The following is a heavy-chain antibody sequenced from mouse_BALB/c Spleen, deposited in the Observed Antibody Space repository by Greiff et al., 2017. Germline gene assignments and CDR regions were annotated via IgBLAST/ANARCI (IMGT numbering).Heavy chain of an antibody. CDR3: TRIYYDYDERAFDY. CDR1: GYTFTSYW. D-gene: IGHD2-4*01. V-gene: IGHV1-5*01. J-gene: IGHJ2*01. Sequence: EVQLQESGTVLARPGASVKMSCKASGYTFTSYWMHWVNQRPGQGLEWIGAIYPGNSDTSYNQKFKGKAKLTAVTSTSTAYMELSSLTNEDSAVYYCTRIYYDYDERAFDYWGQGTTLTVSS. CDR2: IYPGNSDT.